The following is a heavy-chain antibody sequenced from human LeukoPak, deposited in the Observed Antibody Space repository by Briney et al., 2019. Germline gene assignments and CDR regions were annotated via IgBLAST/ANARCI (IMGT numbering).Heavy chain of an antibody. D-gene: IGHD4-17*01. CDR1: GFTFSSYS. CDR3: ARDSKGDYGDLTIPPGAFDI. V-gene: IGHV3-21*01. Sequence: GGSLRLSCAASGFTFSSYSMNWVRQAPGKGLEWVSSISSSSSYIYYADSVKGRFTISRDNAKNSLYLQMNSLRAEDTAVYYCARDSKGDYGDLTIPPGAFDIWGQGTMVTVSS. J-gene: IGHJ3*02. CDR2: ISSSSSYI.